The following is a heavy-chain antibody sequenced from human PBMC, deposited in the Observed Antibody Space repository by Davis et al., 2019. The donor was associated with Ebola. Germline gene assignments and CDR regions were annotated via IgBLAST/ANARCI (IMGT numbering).Heavy chain of an antibody. CDR3: ARAARPFFYYYSMDV. CDR1: GFTFSSYA. J-gene: IGHJ6*02. V-gene: IGHV3-30*04. D-gene: IGHD6-6*01. CDR2: ISYDGSNK. Sequence: PGGSLRLSCAASGFTFSSYAMHWVRQAPGKGLEWVAVISYDGSNKYYADSVKGRFTFSRDNSKNTLYLQMNSLRAEDTSVYYCARAARPFFYYYSMDVWGQGTTVTVSS.